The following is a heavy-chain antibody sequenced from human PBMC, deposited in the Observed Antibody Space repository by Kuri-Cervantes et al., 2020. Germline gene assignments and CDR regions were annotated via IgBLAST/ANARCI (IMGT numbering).Heavy chain of an antibody. CDR3: AKEAMKAVTGTFYFDY. CDR1: GLTFGDYA. V-gene: IGHV3-23*01. CDR2: ISGSGGST. Sequence: GESLKISCTASGLTFGDYAMSWVRQAPGKGLEWVSAISGSGGSTYYADSVKGRFTISRDNSKNTLYLQMNSLRAEDTAVYYCAKEAMKAVTGTFYFDYWGQGTLVTVSS. J-gene: IGHJ4*02. D-gene: IGHD6-19*01.